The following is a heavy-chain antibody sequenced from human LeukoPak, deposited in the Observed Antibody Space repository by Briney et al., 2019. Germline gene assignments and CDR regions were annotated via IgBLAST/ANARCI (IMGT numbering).Heavy chain of an antibody. CDR2: IIPIFGTA. CDR3: ARSSLVTIFGVVIKNYGMDV. Sequence: ASVKVSCKASGGTFSSYAISWVRQAPGQGLEWMGGIIPIFGTANYAQKFQGRVTITADESTSTAHMELSSLRSEDTAVYYCARSSLVTIFGVVIKNYGMDVWGQGTLVTVSS. V-gene: IGHV1-69*13. J-gene: IGHJ6*02. CDR1: GGTFSSYA. D-gene: IGHD3-3*01.